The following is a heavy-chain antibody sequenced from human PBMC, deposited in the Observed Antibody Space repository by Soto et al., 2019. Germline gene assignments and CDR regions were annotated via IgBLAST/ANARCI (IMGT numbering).Heavy chain of an antibody. D-gene: IGHD2-15*01. CDR3: AKEIVAAAYVETSPFDF. CDR2: IDGSGGDT. Sequence: EVRLLESGGGLVQPGGSLRLSCAASGVTFSSYAMGWVRQAPGKGLEWVSGIDGSGGDTSFADSVTGRFTISRDNSENTLYLHMNSLRAEDTARYFCAKEIVAAAYVETSPFDFWGQGTLVTVSS. J-gene: IGHJ4*02. CDR1: GVTFSSYA. V-gene: IGHV3-23*01.